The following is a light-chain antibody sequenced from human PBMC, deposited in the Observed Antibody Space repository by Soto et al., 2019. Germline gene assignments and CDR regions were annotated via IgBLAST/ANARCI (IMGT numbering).Light chain of an antibody. CDR3: QQYGSSPIT. CDR2: GAS. Sequence: EIVLTQSPGSLSLSPWERDTLSWRASQSVSSSYLAWYQQKPGQAPRLLIYGASSRATGIPDRFSGSGSGTDFTLTISRLEPEEFAVYYCQQYGSSPITFGQGTKLEIK. J-gene: IGKJ5*01. V-gene: IGKV3-20*01. CDR1: QSVSSSY.